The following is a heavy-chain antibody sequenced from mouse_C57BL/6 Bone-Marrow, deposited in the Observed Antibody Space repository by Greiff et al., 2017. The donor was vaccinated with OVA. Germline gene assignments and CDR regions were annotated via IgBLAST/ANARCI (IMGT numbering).Heavy chain of an antibody. J-gene: IGHJ3*01. CDR2: IDPSDSYT. V-gene: IGHV1-50*01. Sequence: VQLQQPGAELVKPGASVKLSCKASGYTLTSYWMQWVKQRPGQGLEWIGEIDPSDSYTNYNQKFKGKATLTVDTSSSTAYMQLSSLTSEDSAVYYCASIYDGYPLAYWGQGTLVTVSA. D-gene: IGHD2-3*01. CDR1: GYTLTSYW. CDR3: ASIYDGYPLAY.